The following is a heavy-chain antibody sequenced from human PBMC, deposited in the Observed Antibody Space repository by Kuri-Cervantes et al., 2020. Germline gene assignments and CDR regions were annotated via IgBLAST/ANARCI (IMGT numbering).Heavy chain of an antibody. CDR1: GFTFSGYD. CDR2: IGTAADT. V-gene: IGHV3-13*01. J-gene: IGHJ4*02. D-gene: IGHD2-21*02. CDR3: AGGDYGGREDY. Sequence: GESLKISCAASGFTFSGYDMHWVRQAPGKGLEWVSSIGTAADTFYPDSVKGRFTISRENAKNSLYLQMNSLRAEDTAVYYCAGGDYGGREDYWGQGTLVTVSS.